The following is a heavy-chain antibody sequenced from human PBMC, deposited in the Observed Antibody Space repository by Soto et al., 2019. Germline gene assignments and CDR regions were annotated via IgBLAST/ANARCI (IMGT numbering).Heavy chain of an antibody. CDR1: GYRFTAYD. CDR3: ARTRGYCSGGSCYPLDH. D-gene: IGHD2-15*01. CDR2: INTATGDT. J-gene: IGHJ4*02. Sequence: QVQLVQSGAGVQKPGATANISCKASGYRFTAYDMHWVRQAPGQRLEWLGWINTATGDTKYSPSFQGRVTLSRDTSAPTAYMELSGLRFEDTAVYYCARTRGYCSGGSCYPLDHWGQGTLVTVSS. V-gene: IGHV1-3*04.